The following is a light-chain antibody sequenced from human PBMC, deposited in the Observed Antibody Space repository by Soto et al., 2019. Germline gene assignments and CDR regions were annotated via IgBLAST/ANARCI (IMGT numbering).Light chain of an antibody. CDR2: WAS. V-gene: IGKV4-1*01. Sequence: DIGMTQPPDSLAVSLGERATSNCESSESVLFTSNNKNYLAWYQQKPGQPPKLLLSWASARESGVPERFSGSGSGTLFTLSISSLQAEDVAVYYCQQYYTLPLTFGGGTKVDIK. J-gene: IGKJ4*01. CDR1: ESVLFTSNNKNY. CDR3: QQYYTLPLT.